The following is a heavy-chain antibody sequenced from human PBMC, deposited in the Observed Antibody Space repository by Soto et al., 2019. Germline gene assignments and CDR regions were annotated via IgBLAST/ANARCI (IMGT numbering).Heavy chain of an antibody. CDR3: AKKGLRLNWFDP. Sequence: GGSLRLSCAASGFTFSSYAMSWVRQAPGKGLEWVSAITASGGSTFYADSVKGRFTISRDNSRDTLYLQMSSLRADDTAVYYCAKKGLRLNWFDPWGQGTPVTVSS. CDR2: ITASGGST. CDR1: GFTFSSYA. J-gene: IGHJ5*02. D-gene: IGHD4-17*01. V-gene: IGHV3-23*01.